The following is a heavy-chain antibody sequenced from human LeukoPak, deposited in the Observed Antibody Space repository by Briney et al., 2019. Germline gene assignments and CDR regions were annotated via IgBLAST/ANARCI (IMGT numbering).Heavy chain of an antibody. Sequence: SETLSLTCTVSGGSISTYYWNWIRQPPGKGLEWIGRIHYAGTTKYNPSLDSRATISLDTSTNQFSLSLNSVTAAVTAVYFCARRRVEMLVIGELNWFDAWGQGSQVTVSS. CDR3: ARRRVEMLVIGELNWFDA. CDR2: IHYAGTT. D-gene: IGHD5-24*01. CDR1: GGSISTYY. J-gene: IGHJ5*02. V-gene: IGHV4-59*08.